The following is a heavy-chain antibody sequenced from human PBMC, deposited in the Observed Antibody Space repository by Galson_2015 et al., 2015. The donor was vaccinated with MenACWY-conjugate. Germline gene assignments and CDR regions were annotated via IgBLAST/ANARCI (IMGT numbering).Heavy chain of an antibody. CDR2: ISRGSTDT. J-gene: IGHJ4*02. CDR3: ARVQGGTRGVNY. D-gene: IGHD1-1*01. Sequence: SLRLSCAASGFTFSDYYMSWIRQAPGKGLEWVSYISRGSTDTDHADSVKGRFTISRDNAKNSLYLQMNSLRAEDTAVYYCARVQGGTRGVNYWGQGTLVTVSS. V-gene: IGHV3-11*05. CDR1: GFTFSDYY.